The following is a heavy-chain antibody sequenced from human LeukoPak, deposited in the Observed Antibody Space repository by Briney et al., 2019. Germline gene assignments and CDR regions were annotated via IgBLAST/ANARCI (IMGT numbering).Heavy chain of an antibody. Sequence: PGGSLRLSCAASGFTFSSYAMSWVRQAPGKGLEWVSAISGSGGSTYYADSVKGRFTISRDNSKNTLYLQMNSLRAEDTAVYYCAKDRRIGGYSGYGASDYWGQGTLVTVSS. J-gene: IGHJ4*02. V-gene: IGHV3-23*01. D-gene: IGHD5-12*01. CDR3: AKDRRIGGYSGYGASDY. CDR2: ISGSGGST. CDR1: GFTFSSYA.